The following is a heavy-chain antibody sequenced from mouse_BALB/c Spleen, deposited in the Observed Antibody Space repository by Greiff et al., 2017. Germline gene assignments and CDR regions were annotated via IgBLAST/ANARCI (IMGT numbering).Heavy chain of an antibody. V-gene: IGHV14-4*02. Sequence: VQLQQSGAELVRSGASVKLSCTASGFNIKDYYMHWVKQRPEQGLEWIGWIDPENGDTEYAPKFQGKATMTADTSSNTAYLQLSSLTSEDTAVYYCSSYAMDDWGQGTSVTVSS. CDR2: IDPENGDT. CDR3: SSYAMDD. CDR1: GFNIKDYY. J-gene: IGHJ4*01.